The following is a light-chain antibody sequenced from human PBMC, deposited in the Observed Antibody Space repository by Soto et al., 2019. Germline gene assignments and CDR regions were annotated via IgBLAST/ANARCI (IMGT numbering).Light chain of an antibody. CDR2: DVN. J-gene: IGLJ2*01. Sequence: QSALTQPASVSGSPRQSITISCTGTSSDVDGYNYVSWYQYHPGKAPKLMIYDVNNRPSGVSNRFSGSKSGNTASLTISGLQAEDEADYYCSSFTISRNTVIFGGGTKLTVL. V-gene: IGLV2-14*01. CDR1: SSDVDGYNY. CDR3: SSFTISRNTVI.